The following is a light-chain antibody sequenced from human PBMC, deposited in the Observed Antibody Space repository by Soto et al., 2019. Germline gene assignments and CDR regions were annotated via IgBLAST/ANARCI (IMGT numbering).Light chain of an antibody. Sequence: EILMTQSPDTLSVSPGESATLSCRASQRVYSNLAWYQQRPGQAPRLLIYTASTLQSGVPTRFSGSGSGTDFTLTISSLQPEDFATYYCLQDYNFPYTFGQGTKLEFK. CDR3: LQDYNFPYT. CDR1: QRVYSN. V-gene: IGKV3-15*01. J-gene: IGKJ2*01. CDR2: TAS.